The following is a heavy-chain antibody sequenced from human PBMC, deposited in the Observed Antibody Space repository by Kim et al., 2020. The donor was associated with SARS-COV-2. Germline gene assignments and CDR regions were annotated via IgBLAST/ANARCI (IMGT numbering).Heavy chain of an antibody. Sequence: GGSLRLSCAASGFTFSDYYMSWIRQAPGKGLEWVSYISSSSSYTNYADSVKGRFTISRDNAKNSLYLQMNSLRAEDTAVYYCAAYSSGWAYYGMDVWGQGTTVTVSS. J-gene: IGHJ6*02. CDR1: GFTFSDYY. CDR3: AAYSSGWAYYGMDV. D-gene: IGHD6-19*01. V-gene: IGHV3-11*03. CDR2: ISSSSSYT.